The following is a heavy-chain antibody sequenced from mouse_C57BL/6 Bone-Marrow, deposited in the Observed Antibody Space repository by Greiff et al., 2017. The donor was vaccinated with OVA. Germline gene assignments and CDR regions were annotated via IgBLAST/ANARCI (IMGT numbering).Heavy chain of an antibody. CDR2: IYPGGGYT. CDR1: GYTFTNYW. J-gene: IGHJ1*03. Sequence: QVQLKQSGAELVRPGTSVKMSCKASGYTFTNYWIGWAKQRPGHGLEWIGDIYPGGGYTNYNEKFKGKATLTADKSSSTAYMQFSSLTSEDSAIYYGARGRGTTVVDWYFDVWGTGTTVTVSS. CDR3: ARGRGTTVVDWYFDV. V-gene: IGHV1-63*01. D-gene: IGHD1-1*01.